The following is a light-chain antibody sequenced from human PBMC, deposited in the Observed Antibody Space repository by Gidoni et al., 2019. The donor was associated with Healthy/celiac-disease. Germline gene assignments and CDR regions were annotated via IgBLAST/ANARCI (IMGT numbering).Light chain of an antibody. Sequence: DIQTTQSPSTLSASVGDRVTITCRASQSISSWLAWYQQKPGKAPKLLIYQASSLESGVPSRFSGRGSGTEFTLTISSLQPDDFATYYCQPYNSSSRTFGQGTKVEIK. CDR2: QAS. V-gene: IGKV1-5*03. CDR1: QSISSW. CDR3: QPYNSSSRT. J-gene: IGKJ1*01.